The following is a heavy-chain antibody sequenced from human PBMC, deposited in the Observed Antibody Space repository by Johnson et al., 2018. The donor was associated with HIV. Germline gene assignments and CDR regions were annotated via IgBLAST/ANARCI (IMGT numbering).Heavy chain of an antibody. Sequence: VQLVESGGGLVQPGRSLRLSCAASGFTFDDYAMHWVRQAPGKGLEWVSGLSWNFNNIGYADSVKGRFTISRDNAKNSLYLQMNSLRAEDTALYYCAREKVVAATYDAFDIWGQGTMVTVSS. D-gene: IGHD2-15*01. CDR2: LSWNFNNI. CDR1: GFTFDDYA. V-gene: IGHV3-9*01. J-gene: IGHJ3*02. CDR3: AREKVVAATYDAFDI.